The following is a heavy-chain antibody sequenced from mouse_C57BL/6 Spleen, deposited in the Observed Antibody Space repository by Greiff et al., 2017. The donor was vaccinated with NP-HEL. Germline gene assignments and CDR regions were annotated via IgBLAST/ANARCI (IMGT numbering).Heavy chain of an antibody. J-gene: IGHJ2*01. Sequence: QVQLQQSGAELVKPGASVKISCKASGYAFSSYWMNWVKQRPGKGLEWIGQIYPGDGDTNYNGKFKGKATLTADKSSSTAYMQLSSLTSEDSAVYFCATTVVAGGFDYWGQGTTLTVSS. CDR2: IYPGDGDT. CDR1: GYAFSSYW. CDR3: ATTVVAGGFDY. D-gene: IGHD1-1*01. V-gene: IGHV1-80*01.